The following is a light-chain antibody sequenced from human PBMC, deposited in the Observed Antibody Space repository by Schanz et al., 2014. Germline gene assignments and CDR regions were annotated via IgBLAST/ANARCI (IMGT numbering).Light chain of an antibody. Sequence: QSALTQPRSVSGSPGQSVTISCTGTSNDVGGYDHVSWYQQHPGKAPKVVIYEVSKRPSGVPDRFSASKSGNTASLTVSGLQADDEADYYCCSYAGSSWVFGGGTKLTVL. CDR3: CSYAGSSWV. J-gene: IGLJ3*02. CDR1: SNDVGGYDH. V-gene: IGLV2-11*01. CDR2: EVS.